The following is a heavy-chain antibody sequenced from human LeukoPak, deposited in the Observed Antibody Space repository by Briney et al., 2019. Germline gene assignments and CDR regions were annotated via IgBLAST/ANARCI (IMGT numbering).Heavy chain of an antibody. CDR1: GFTFSSNW. V-gene: IGHV3-7*01. CDR2: INRDGSEK. J-gene: IGHJ4*02. Sequence: GGSLRLSCAASGFTFSSNWMTWVRQSPGRGPEWVANINRDGSEKYHVDSVEGRFTISRDNAKNSLYLQINSLRVEDTAVYYCARGGSDSSWYYRNWGQGTLVTVSS. D-gene: IGHD6-13*01. CDR3: ARGGSDSSWYYRN.